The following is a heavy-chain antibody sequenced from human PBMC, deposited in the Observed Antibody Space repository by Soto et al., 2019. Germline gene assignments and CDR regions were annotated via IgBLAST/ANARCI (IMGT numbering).Heavy chain of an antibody. Sequence: PGGSLRLSCSASGFTFSSYAMHWVRQAPGKGLEWMTVMSYDGNFIYYADSVKGRFTISRDNSKNTLYVQMNTLRPEDTAVYYCARDLRGYCSTTTSRCDFHTYYYVYGMDVWGQGAAVTVSS. V-gene: IGHV3-30-3*01. D-gene: IGHD2-2*01. CDR1: GFTFSSYA. J-gene: IGHJ6*02. CDR3: ARDLRGYCSTTTSRCDFHTYYYVYGMDV. CDR2: MSYDGNFI.